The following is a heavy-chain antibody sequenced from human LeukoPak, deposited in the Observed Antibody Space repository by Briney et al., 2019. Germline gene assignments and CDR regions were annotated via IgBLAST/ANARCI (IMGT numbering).Heavy chain of an antibody. D-gene: IGHD3-10*01. CDR1: GFSFSDFS. CDR3: ARDLLGTLVRGPIDY. J-gene: IGHJ4*02. CDR2: ISSSGIV. V-gene: IGHV3-21*05. Sequence: GGSLRLSCAASGFSFSDFSMNWVRQAPGKGLEWVSYISSSGIVYYADSVKGRFTISRDNAKNSLYLQMNSLRAEDTAVYYCARDLLGTLVRGPIDYWGQGTLVTVSS.